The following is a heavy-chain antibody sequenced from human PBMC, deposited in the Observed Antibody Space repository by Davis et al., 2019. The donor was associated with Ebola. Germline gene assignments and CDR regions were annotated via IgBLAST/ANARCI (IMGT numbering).Heavy chain of an antibody. CDR3: ARDATIFGHYYYYMDV. D-gene: IGHD3-3*01. V-gene: IGHV3-48*04. Sequence: PGGSLRLSCAASGFTFSSYSMNWVRQAPGKGLEWVSYISSSSSTIYYAGSVKGRFTISRDNAKNSLYLQMNSLRAEDTAVYYCARDATIFGHYYYYMDVWGKGTTVTVSS. J-gene: IGHJ6*03. CDR1: GFTFSSYS. CDR2: ISSSSSTI.